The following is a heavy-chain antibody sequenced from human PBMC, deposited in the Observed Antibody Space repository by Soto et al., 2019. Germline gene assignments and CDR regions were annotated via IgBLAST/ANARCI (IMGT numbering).Heavy chain of an antibody. CDR2: IYYSGSA. V-gene: IGHV4-39*01. J-gene: IGHJ5*02. CDR1: GGSISSVSYY. CDR3: ARLHCNSPNCVPLDP. Sequence: SEALSLTCTVSGGSISSVSYYWGWLRQPPGKGLEWIGSIYYSGSAYYSPSLKSRVTMSVDTSKNQLSLKLSSVTAADTAGYYCARLHCNSPNCVPLDPWGQGTLVTVS. D-gene: IGHD2-2*01.